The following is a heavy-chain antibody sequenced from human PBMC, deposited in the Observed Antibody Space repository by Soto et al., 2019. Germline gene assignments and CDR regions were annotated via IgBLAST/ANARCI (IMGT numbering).Heavy chain of an antibody. CDR3: ARERKNWLDH. J-gene: IGHJ5*02. CDR2: ISHDGSHK. V-gene: IGHV3-30*04. CDR1: GFIFRSYV. Sequence: QVQVVESGGGVVQPGRSLRLSCAASGFIFRSYVMHWVRQAPGKGLERVAVISHDGSHKYYADSVKGRFTISRDNSKNTLKLQMNSLRAEDTAVDYCARERKNWLDHWGQGTLVTVSS.